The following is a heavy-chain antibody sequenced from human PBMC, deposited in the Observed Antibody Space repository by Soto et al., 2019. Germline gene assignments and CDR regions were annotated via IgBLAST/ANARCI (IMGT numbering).Heavy chain of an antibody. Sequence: ASVKVSCKASGGTFSIYTISWVRQAPGQGLEWMGRIIPILGIANYAQKFQGRVTITADKSTSTAYMELSSLRSEDTAVYYCARSAYYYGSLAYNWFDPWGQGTLVTVSS. CDR2: IIPILGIA. CDR3: ARSAYYYGSLAYNWFDP. V-gene: IGHV1-69*02. J-gene: IGHJ5*02. CDR1: GGTFSIYT. D-gene: IGHD3-10*01.